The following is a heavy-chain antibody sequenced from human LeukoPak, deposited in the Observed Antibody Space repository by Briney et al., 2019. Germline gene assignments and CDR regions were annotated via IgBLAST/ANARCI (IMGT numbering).Heavy chain of an antibody. Sequence: ASVKVSCKASGYSFTSYGISWVRQAPGQGLEWMGWISAYNGNTNYAQKLQGRVTMTTDTSTSTAYMELRSLRSDDTAVYYCARDDRTYYYDSSGYSIVFSRVRFDPWGQGTLVTVSS. J-gene: IGHJ5*02. CDR2: ISAYNGNT. V-gene: IGHV1-18*01. CDR1: GYSFTSYG. D-gene: IGHD3-22*01. CDR3: ARDDRTYYYDSSGYSIVFSRVRFDP.